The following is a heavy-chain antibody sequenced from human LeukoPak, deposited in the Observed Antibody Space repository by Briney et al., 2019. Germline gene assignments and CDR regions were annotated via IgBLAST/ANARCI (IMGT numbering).Heavy chain of an antibody. V-gene: IGHV5-51*01. CDR3: ARPTGRYGSGSYYYFFDY. Sequence: GESLKISFKGFGYSFTNYWIGWVRQMPGKGLEWLGIIHPGDSDTRYSPSFEGQVTMSADKSIRTAYLQWSSLKASDTAMYYCARPTGRYGSGSYYYFFDYWGQGTLVTVSS. CDR2: IHPGDSDT. D-gene: IGHD3-10*01. CDR1: GYSFTNYW. J-gene: IGHJ4*02.